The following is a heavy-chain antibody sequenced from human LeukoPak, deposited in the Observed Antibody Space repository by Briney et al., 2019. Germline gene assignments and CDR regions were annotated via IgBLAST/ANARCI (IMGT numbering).Heavy chain of an antibody. CDR2: IRYSGRT. CDR3: ARLPDVSGWPFDY. Sequence: SETLSLTCTASDDSISRDFWTWIRQTPGNGLEWIGYIRYSGRTEYNPSLKSRVTISIQTSKNQFSLKLTSVTAADTAIYYCARLPDVSGWPFDYWGQGILVTVSS. D-gene: IGHD6-19*01. J-gene: IGHJ4*02. CDR1: DDSISRDF. V-gene: IGHV4-59*01.